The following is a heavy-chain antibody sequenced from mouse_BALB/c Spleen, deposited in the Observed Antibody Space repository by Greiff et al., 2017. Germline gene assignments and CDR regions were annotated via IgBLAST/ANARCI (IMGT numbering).Heavy chain of an antibody. D-gene: IGHD2-4*01. CDR1: GFTFSSFG. CDR2: ISSGSRTI. V-gene: IGHV5-17*02. Sequence: EVQRVESGGGLVQPGGSRKLSCAASGFTFSSFGMHWVRQAPEKGLEWVAYISSGSRTIYYADTVMGGFTISRDNPKSTLFLKMTSLRSEATAMYYCARCNDYDRGPYAVGYWGEGTKVTVSA. CDR3: ARCNDYDRGPYAVGY. J-gene: IGHJ4*01.